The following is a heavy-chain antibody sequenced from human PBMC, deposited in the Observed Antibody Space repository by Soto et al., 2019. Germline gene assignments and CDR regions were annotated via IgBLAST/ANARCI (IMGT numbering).Heavy chain of an antibody. Sequence: ASVKVSCKASGYTFTSYGISWVRQAPGQGLEWMGRIIPILGIANYAQKFQGRVTITADKSTSTAYMELSSLRSEDTAVYYCARDRDRKKGYGSGSYYTEYYYYGMDVWGQGTTVTVSS. CDR3: ARDRDRKKGYGSGSYYTEYYYYGMDV. V-gene: IGHV1-69*04. CDR2: IIPILGIA. D-gene: IGHD3-10*01. CDR1: GYTFTSYG. J-gene: IGHJ6*02.